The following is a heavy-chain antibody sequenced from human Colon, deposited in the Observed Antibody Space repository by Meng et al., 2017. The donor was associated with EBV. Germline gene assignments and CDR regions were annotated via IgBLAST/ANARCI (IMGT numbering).Heavy chain of an antibody. CDR3: ARNYYFDY. J-gene: IGHJ4*02. CDR1: GGSINSGDYY. V-gene: IGHV4-30-4*01. Sequence: QVRLQVSGSGLVKPSQXLSLTCTVSGGSINSGDYYWSWIRQPPGKGLEWIGYIYYTGSTYYNPSLKSRVTISMDTSKNQFSLRLSSVTAADTAVYYCARNYYFDYWGQGNLVTVSS. CDR2: IYYTGST.